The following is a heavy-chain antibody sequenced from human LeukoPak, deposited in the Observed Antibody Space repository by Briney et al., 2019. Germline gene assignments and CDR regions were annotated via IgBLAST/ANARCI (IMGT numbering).Heavy chain of an antibody. CDR1: GFTVSSNY. V-gene: IGHV3-53*01. Sequence: GGSLRLSCAASGFTVSSNYMSWFRQAPGQGLEWVSAIYSGGSTYYADSVKGRFTISRDNSKNTLYLQMNSLRAEDTAVYYCARDEYSSSSFHYYMDVWGKGTSVTVSS. J-gene: IGHJ6*03. CDR3: ARDEYSSSSFHYYMDV. D-gene: IGHD6-6*01. CDR2: IYSGGST.